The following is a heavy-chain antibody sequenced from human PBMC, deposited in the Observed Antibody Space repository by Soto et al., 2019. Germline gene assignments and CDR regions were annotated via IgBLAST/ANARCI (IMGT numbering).Heavy chain of an antibody. V-gene: IGHV3-21*01. CDR1: GFTVSSYS. CDR3: ARVGRSSSWYLDY. CDR2: ISSSSSYI. J-gene: IGHJ4*02. Sequence: PGGSLGLGCAASGFTVSSYSMNWVRQAPGKGLEGVSSISSSSSYIYYADSVKGRFTISRDNAKNSLYLQMNSLRAEDTAVYYCARVGRSSSWYLDYWGQRTLVTVSS. D-gene: IGHD6-13*01.